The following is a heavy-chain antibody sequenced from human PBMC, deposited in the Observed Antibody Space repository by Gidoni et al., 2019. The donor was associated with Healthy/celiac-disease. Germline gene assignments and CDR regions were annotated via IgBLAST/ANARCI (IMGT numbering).Heavy chain of an antibody. CDR1: AGSISSYS. CDR2: IYYSGST. Sequence: QVQLQASCPCLVKPSETLSLTCTVSAGSISSYSWSWIRQPPGKGLEWIGYIYYSGSTNYNPSLKSRVTISVDTSKNQCSLKLSSVTAADTAVYYCARDNGTADVFDIWGQGTMVTVSS. D-gene: IGHD1-1*01. V-gene: IGHV4-59*01. CDR3: ARDNGTADVFDI. J-gene: IGHJ3*02.